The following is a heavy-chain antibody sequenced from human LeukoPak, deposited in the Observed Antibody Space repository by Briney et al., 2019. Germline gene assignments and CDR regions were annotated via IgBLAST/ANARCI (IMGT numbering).Heavy chain of an antibody. CDR1: GGTFSRHS. Sequence: ASVKVSCKASGGTFSRHSISWVRQSPGQGLEWMGGITPMFGTSNYAQKFQGRVTITADESTSTAYMELSSLRSEDTAVYYCARDSSEFRSLLFHWGQGTLVTVSS. CDR3: ARDSSEFRSLLFH. CDR2: ITPMFGTS. V-gene: IGHV1-69*13. D-gene: IGHD1-14*01. J-gene: IGHJ1*01.